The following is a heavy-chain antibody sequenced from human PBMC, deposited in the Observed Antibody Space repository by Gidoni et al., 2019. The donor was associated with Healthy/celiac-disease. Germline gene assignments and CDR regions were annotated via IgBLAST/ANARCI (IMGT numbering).Heavy chain of an antibody. D-gene: IGHD3-22*01. J-gene: IGHJ4*02. V-gene: IGHV3-48*02. Sequence: EVQLVESGGGLVQPGGSLRLSCAASGFPFSSYTMNWVRQAPGKVLEWVSYISSSSSTIYYADSVKGRFTISRDNAKNSLYLQMNSLRDEDTAVYYCARERGPMIVVAFDYWGQGTLVTVSS. CDR2: ISSSSSTI. CDR1: GFPFSSYT. CDR3: ARERGPMIVVAFDY.